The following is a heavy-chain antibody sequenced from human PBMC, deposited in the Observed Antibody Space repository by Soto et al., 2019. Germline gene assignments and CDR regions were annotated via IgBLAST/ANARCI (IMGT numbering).Heavy chain of an antibody. D-gene: IGHD2-2*01. CDR2: IYPGDSDT. J-gene: IGHJ6*03. CDR3: ARHGHRLGGCSSTSCYSGAYYYYYMDV. Sequence: GESLKISCKGSGYSFTSYWIGWVRQMPGKGLEWMGIIYPGDSDTRYSPSFQGQVTISADKSISTAYLQWSSLKASDTAMDYCARHGHRLGGCSSTSCYSGAYYYYYMDVWGKGTTVTVSS. V-gene: IGHV5-51*01. CDR1: GYSFTSYW.